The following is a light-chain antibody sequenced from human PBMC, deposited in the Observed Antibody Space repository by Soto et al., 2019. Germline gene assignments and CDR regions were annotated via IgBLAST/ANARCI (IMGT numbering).Light chain of an antibody. CDR3: AAWDDSRSGYV. CDR2: GNT. CDR1: SSNIGPNT. J-gene: IGLJ1*01. V-gene: IGLV1-44*01. Sequence: SVLTQPPSASGTPGQRVTISCSGSSSNIGPNTVNWYQQVPGTSPKLIIFGNTQRPSGVPDRFSGSKSGPSASLAISGLQSDDEADYYCAAWDDSRSGYVFGTGTKVTVL.